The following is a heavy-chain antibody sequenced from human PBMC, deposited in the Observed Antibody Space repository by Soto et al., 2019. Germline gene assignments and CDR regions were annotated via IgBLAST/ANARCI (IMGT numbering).Heavy chain of an antibody. D-gene: IGHD3-3*01. J-gene: IGHJ5*02. V-gene: IGHV4-31*03. CDR3: ARGARFLAWLSDRLGSWFGP. Sequence: SETLSLTCTVSGGSISSGGYYWSWIRQHPGKGLEWIGYIYYSGSTYYNPSLKSRVTISVDTSKNQFSLKLSSVTAADTAVYYCARGARFLAWLSDRLGSWFGPWGQGTLVTVSS. CDR1: GGSISSGGYY. CDR2: IYYSGST.